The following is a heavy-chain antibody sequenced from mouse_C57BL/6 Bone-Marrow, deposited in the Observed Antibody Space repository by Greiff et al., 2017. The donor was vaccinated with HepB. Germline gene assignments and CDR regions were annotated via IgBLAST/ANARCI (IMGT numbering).Heavy chain of an antibody. Sequence: EVQVVESGGGLVQPGGSLKLSCAASGFTFSDYYMSWVRQTPEQRLEWVASLSNGGGSTYYPDTVKGRFTIARDKAKNTLYLPMSRLKSEDTAMYYCARRLGPYWYFDVWGTGTTVTVSS. J-gene: IGHJ1*03. D-gene: IGHD4-1*01. CDR3: ARRLGPYWYFDV. V-gene: IGHV5-12*01. CDR1: GFTFSDYY. CDR2: LSNGGGST.